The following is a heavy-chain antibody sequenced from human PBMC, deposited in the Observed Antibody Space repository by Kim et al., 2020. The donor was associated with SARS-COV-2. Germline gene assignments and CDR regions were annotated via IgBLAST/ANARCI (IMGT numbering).Heavy chain of an antibody. CDR1: GYTVSGYF. J-gene: IGHJ4*02. V-gene: IGHV1-2*02. Sequence: ASVKVSCKASGYTVSGYFLHWVRQAPGQGLEWMGWMNPNGGGTTFAQKFQGRVTMTRNTSTSTAYMELELSRLTSDDTAVYYCARGGAVATSYDYWGQGTLVTVSS. D-gene: IGHD6-19*01. CDR2: MNPNGGGT. CDR3: ARGGAVATSYDY.